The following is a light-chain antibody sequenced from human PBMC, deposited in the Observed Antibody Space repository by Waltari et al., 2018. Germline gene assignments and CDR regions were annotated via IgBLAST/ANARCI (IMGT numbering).Light chain of an antibody. V-gene: IGLV1-47*01. CDR1: SSNIGSDY. CDR3: AAWDDSLSGWV. Sequence: QSVLTQPPSASGTPGQRVTISCSGSSSNIGSDYVYWYQQLPGTAPKLLIYRDNQRPSGVPARFSGSNSVTSASLSISGLRSEDEADYYCAAWDDSLSGWVFGGGTKLTVL. J-gene: IGLJ3*02. CDR2: RDN.